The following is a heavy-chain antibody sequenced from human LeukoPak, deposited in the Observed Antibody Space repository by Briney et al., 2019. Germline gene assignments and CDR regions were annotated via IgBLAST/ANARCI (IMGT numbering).Heavy chain of an antibody. CDR3: AKVDGTATYSSYPFHM. V-gene: IGHV3-30*18. CDR2: ISYDGSNK. D-gene: IGHD6-19*01. Sequence: GRSLRLSCAASGFTFSSYGMHWVRQAPGKGLEWVAVISYDGSNKYYADSVKGRFTISRDNSKNTLYLQMNSLRPEDTAMYYCAKVDGTATYSSYPFHMWGQGTMVTVSS. J-gene: IGHJ3*02. CDR1: GFTFSSYG.